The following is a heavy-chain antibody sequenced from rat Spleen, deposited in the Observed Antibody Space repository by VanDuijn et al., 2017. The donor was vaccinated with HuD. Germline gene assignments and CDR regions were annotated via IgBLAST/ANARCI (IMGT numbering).Heavy chain of an antibody. V-gene: IGHV5-29*01. CDR3: ARGNDYALYY. CDR2: INSDGSTI. Sequence: EVQLVESVGGLVQPGRSLKLSCAASGFTFSDYYMAWVRQGPTKGLEWVATINSDGSTIYYRDSVKGRFTTSRNNAKSTLYLQMDSLRSEDTATYYCARGNDYALYYWGQGVMVTVSS. D-gene: IGHD1-10*01. J-gene: IGHJ2*01. CDR1: GFTFSDYY.